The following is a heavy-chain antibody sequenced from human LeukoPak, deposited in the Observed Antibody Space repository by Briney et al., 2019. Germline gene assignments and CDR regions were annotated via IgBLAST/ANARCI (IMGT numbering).Heavy chain of an antibody. CDR3: AKDISYDSSGYYGSYFDY. CDR2: ISWDGGST. D-gene: IGHD3-22*01. CDR1: GFTFDDYA. Sequence: GGSLRLSCAASGFTFDDYAMHWVRQAPGKCLEWVSLISWDGGSTYYADSVKGRFTISRDNSKNSLYLQMNSLRAEDTALYYCAKDISYDSSGYYGSYFDYWGQGTLVTVSS. V-gene: IGHV3-43D*03. J-gene: IGHJ4*02.